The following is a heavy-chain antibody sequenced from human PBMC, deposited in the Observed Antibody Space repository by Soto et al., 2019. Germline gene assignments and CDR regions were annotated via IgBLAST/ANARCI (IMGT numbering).Heavy chain of an antibody. Sequence: EVQLVESGGGLVQPGGSLRLSCAASGFNFTSYWMGWVRQAPGKELEWVAHIKHDGSGKYYVDSVKGRFTISRDNARNSLYVQMNSLRVEDTALYYFARTATRFGVVSVYFDYWGQGTLVTVSP. J-gene: IGHJ4*02. D-gene: IGHD3-3*01. CDR2: IKHDGSGK. CDR3: ARTATRFGVVSVYFDY. V-gene: IGHV3-7*03. CDR1: GFNFTSYW.